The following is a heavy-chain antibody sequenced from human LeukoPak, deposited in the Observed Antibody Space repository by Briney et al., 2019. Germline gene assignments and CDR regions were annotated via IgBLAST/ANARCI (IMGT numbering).Heavy chain of an antibody. J-gene: IGHJ5*02. V-gene: IGHV4-59*01. CDR3: ASSNLGSLGQFDP. CDR1: GGSISSYF. D-gene: IGHD3-10*01. CDR2: IYYTGST. Sequence: PSETLSLTCTVSGGSISSYFWSWIRQPPGKGLEWIGYIYYTGSTNYNPSLKSRVTISINASKNQLSLELSSVTAADTAVYYCASSNLGSLGQFDPWGQGTLVTVSS.